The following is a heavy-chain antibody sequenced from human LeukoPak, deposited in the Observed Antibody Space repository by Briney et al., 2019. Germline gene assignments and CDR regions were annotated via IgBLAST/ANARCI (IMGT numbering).Heavy chain of an antibody. Sequence: SETLSLTCTVSGGSISSYYWSWIRQPAGKGLEWIGRIYTSGSTNYNPSLKSRVTMSVDTSKNQFSLKLSSVTAADMAVYYCARVVYYDSSGYYISYFDYWGQGTLVTVSS. J-gene: IGHJ4*02. CDR3: ARVVYYDSSGYYISYFDY. V-gene: IGHV4-4*07. CDR1: GGSISSYY. D-gene: IGHD3-22*01. CDR2: IYTSGST.